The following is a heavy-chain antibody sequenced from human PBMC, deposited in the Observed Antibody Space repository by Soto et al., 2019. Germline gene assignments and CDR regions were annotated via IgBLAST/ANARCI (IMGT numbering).Heavy chain of an antibody. CDR3: SRSVFP. CDR2: IYYSGST. Sequence: SQTLSLTCTVSAGTINPGAYYWNWIRQHPRKGLEWIGYIYYSGSTYYNPSLRSRVTISVDTSKNQFSLKLSSVTAANTAVYYCSRSVFPWCQGTLVTVS. CDR1: AGTINPGAYY. V-gene: IGHV4-31*03. J-gene: IGHJ5*02.